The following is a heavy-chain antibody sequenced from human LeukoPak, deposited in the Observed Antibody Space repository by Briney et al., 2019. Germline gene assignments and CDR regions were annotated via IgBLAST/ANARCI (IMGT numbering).Heavy chain of an antibody. CDR2: INSDGSST. V-gene: IGHV3-74*01. Sequence: GGSLRLSCAASGFTFSSYWMHWVRQAPGKGLMWVSRINSDGSSTTYADSVKGRFTISRDNAKNTLYLQMNSLRAEDTAVYFCARALYASGNYYYPGDYWGQGNLVTVSS. D-gene: IGHD3-10*01. CDR3: ARALYASGNYYYPGDY. CDR1: GFTFSSYW. J-gene: IGHJ4*02.